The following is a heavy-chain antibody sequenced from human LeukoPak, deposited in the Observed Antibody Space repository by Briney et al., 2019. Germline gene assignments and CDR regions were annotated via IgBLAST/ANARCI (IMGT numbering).Heavy chain of an antibody. J-gene: IGHJ4*02. CDR2: IRSKANSYAT. V-gene: IGHV3-73*01. CDR3: TRPGIAVADPDY. CDR1: GFTFSGSA. D-gene: IGHD6-19*01. Sequence: GGSLKLPCAASGFTFSGSAMHWVRQASGKGLEWVGRIRSKANSYATAYAASVKGRFTISRDDSKNTAYLQMNSLKTEDTAVYYCTRPGIAVADPDYWGQGTLVTVSS.